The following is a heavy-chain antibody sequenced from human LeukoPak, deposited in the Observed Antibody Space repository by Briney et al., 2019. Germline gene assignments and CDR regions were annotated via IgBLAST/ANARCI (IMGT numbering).Heavy chain of an antibody. V-gene: IGHV1-8*01. J-gene: IGHJ4*02. CDR3: AKDGGYYDFWSGYSYDDY. CDR2: MNPVSGNA. Sequence: ASVKVSCKASGHTFTNFDINWVRQAPGQGLEWMGWMNPVSGNAGSAQKFQGRVTLTRDTSISTAYTELSSLRSDDTAVYYCAKDGGYYDFWSGYSYDDYWGQGTLVTVSS. D-gene: IGHD3-3*01. CDR1: GHTFTNFD.